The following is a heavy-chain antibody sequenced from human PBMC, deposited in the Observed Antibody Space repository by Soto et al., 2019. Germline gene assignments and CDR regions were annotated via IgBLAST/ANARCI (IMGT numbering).Heavy chain of an antibody. V-gene: IGHV3-23*01. J-gene: IGHJ5*02. CDR1: GFTLSTYA. CDR3: ANGRFLEWLLPDNWFDP. D-gene: IGHD3-3*01. Sequence: GGSLRLSCAASGFTLSTYAMSWVRQAPGKGLEWVSAISRSGGSTYYADSVKGRFTISRDNSKNMLYLQMNSLRDEDTAVYYCANGRFLEWLLPDNWFDPWGQGTLVTVSS. CDR2: ISRSGGST.